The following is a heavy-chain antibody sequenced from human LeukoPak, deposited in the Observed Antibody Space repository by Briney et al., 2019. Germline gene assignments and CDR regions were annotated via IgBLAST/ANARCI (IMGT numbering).Heavy chain of an antibody. CDR3: ARVTYYYDSSGYYLFDY. CDR2: IYYSGST. CDR1: GGSISSYY. J-gene: IGHJ4*02. Sequence: SETLSLTCTVSGGSISSYYWSWIRQPPGKGLEWIGYIYYSGSTNYNPSLKSRVTISVDTSKNQFSLKLSSVTAADTPVYYCARVTYYYDSSGYYLFDYWGQGTLVTVSS. V-gene: IGHV4-59*01. D-gene: IGHD3-22*01.